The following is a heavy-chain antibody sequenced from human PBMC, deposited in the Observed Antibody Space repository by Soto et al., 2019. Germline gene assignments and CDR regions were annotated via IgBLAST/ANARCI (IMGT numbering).Heavy chain of an antibody. Sequence: QVQLQESGPGLVQPSQTLSLTCTVSGGSISSGGYYWSWIRQHPGKGLEWIGYIYYSGSTYYNPALTSRVTISVDTSKNQFSLKLSSVTAADTAVYYCAMDSSSWGNWFDPWGQGTLVTVSS. CDR2: IYYSGST. D-gene: IGHD6-13*01. CDR3: AMDSSSWGNWFDP. CDR1: GGSISSGGYY. J-gene: IGHJ5*02. V-gene: IGHV4-31*03.